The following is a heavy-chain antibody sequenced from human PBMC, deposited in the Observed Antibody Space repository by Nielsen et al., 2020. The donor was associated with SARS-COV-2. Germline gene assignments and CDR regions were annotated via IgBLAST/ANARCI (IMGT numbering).Heavy chain of an antibody. CDR1: GGSISSSNW. J-gene: IGHJ5*02. CDR2: INHSGST. V-gene: IGHV4-4*02. D-gene: IGHD6-13*01. CDR3: ARGVEMSIAAAGRGVNWFDP. Sequence: SETLSLTCAVSGGSISSSNWWSWVRQPPGKGLEWIGEINHSGSTNYNPSLKSRVTTSVDTSKNQFSLKLSSVTAADTAVYYCARGVEMSIAAAGRGVNWFDPWGQGTLVTVSS.